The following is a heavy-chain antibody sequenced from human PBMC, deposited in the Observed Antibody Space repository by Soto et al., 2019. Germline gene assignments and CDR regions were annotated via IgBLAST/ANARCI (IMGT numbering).Heavy chain of an antibody. CDR1: GFSLTNYA. CDR2: FSAGGRA. J-gene: IGHJ4*02. V-gene: IGHV3-23*01. Sequence: EVQLLESGGPLVQPGGSLKLSCAPSGFSLTNYALSWVRQAPGKGLKWVSTFSAGGRAYYATSVKGRFTIARDNSQNTVQLEISILRPDDTAIYYCAKELLPEHYGDTLFDYWGQGTRVTVSS. CDR3: AKELLPEHYGDTLFDY. D-gene: IGHD4-17*01.